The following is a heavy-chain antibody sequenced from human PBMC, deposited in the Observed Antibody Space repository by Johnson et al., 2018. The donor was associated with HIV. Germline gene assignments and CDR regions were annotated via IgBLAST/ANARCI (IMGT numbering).Heavy chain of an antibody. CDR2: ISWDSGSI. D-gene: IGHD5-12*01. J-gene: IGHJ3*02. CDR1: GFSFDDYA. CDR3: AKERRGLDAFDI. V-gene: IGHV3-9*01. Sequence: VQVVESGGGLVQPGRSLRLSCAASGFSFDDYAMYWVRQAPGKGLAWVSGISWDSGSIDSADSVKGRFTISRDNAKNSLYLQMNSLRPEDTALYYCAKERRGLDAFDIWGQGTVVTVSS.